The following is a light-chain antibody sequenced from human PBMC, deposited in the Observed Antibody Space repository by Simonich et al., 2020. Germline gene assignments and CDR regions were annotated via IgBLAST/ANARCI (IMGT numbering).Light chain of an antibody. J-gene: IGLJ3*02. V-gene: IGLV2-14*01. CDR3: SSYTSSSTWV. Sequence: QSALTQPASVSGSPGQSITISCTGTSSDVGGYNYVSWYQQHPGKAPKLMIYYVSKRPSGVSNRFSGSKSGNTASLTISGLQAEYEADYYCSSYTSSSTWVFGGGTKLTVL. CDR2: YVS. CDR1: SSDVGGYNY.